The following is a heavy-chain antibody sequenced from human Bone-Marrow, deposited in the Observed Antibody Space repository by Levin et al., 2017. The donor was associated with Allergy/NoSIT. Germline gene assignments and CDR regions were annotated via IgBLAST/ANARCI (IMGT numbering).Heavy chain of an antibody. CDR1: GFIFSSDG. Sequence: PGGSLRLSCAASGFIFSSDGMHWVRQAPGKGLEWVALISNDGINKFYADPVKGRFTISRDNTKNTLYLQMNNLRPNDTAVYYCAKERFRLDYWGQGTLVTVSS. CDR2: ISNDGINK. CDR3: AKERFRLDY. D-gene: IGHD3-16*01. V-gene: IGHV3-30*18. J-gene: IGHJ4*02.